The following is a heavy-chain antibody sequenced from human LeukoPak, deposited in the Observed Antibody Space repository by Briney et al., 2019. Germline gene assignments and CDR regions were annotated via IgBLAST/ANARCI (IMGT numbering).Heavy chain of an antibody. V-gene: IGHV4-4*07. CDR1: GGSTSNCF. J-gene: IGHJ4*02. Sequence: PSETLSLTCTVSGGSTSNCFCTWLRQSAGKGLEWIGRIHTSGSTNYNPSLKSRVSMSVDTSKNQFSLKLSSVTAADTAVYYCARDPEGYGYYFDYWGQGALVTVSS. CDR3: ARDPEGYGYYFDY. CDR2: IHTSGST. D-gene: IGHD3-3*01.